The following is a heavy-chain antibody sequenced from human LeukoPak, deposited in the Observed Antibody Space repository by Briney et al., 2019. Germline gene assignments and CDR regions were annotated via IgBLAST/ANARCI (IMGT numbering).Heavy chain of an antibody. V-gene: IGHV1-3*01. D-gene: IGHD1-26*01. CDR2: INAGNGNT. CDR1: GGTFSSYA. Sequence: ASVKVSCKASGGTFSSYAISWVRQAPGQRLEWMGWINAGNGNTKYSQKFQGRVTITRDTSASTAYMELSSLRSEDTAVYYCARKVGATIDYWGQGTLVTVSS. J-gene: IGHJ4*02. CDR3: ARKVGATIDY.